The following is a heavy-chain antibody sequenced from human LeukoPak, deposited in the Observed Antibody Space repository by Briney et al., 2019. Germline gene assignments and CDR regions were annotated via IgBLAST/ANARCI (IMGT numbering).Heavy chain of an antibody. V-gene: IGHV1-2*02. CDR1: GYTFTGYY. CDR2: INPNSGGT. J-gene: IGHJ6*02. D-gene: IGHD4-17*01. CDR3: ASDTVTISRYYYYYYGMDV. Sequence: ASVKVSCKASGYTFTGYYMHWVRQAPVQGLEWMGWINPNSGGTNYAQKFQGRVTMTRDTSISTAYMELSRLRSDDTAVYYCASDTVTISRYYYYYYGMDVWGQGTTVTVSS.